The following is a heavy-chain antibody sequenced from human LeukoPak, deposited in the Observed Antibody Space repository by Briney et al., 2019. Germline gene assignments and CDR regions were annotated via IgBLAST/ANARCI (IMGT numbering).Heavy chain of an antibody. CDR1: GFTFSTYA. Sequence: GGSLRLSCAASGFTFSTYAMHWVRQAPGKGLEWVAVISYDGRNEFYADSVKGRFTISRDNSKNTLYLQMNSLRVEDTAVYYCARVRVGDYLPYAFDICGQGTMVTVSS. CDR2: ISYDGRNE. CDR3: ARVRVGDYLPYAFDI. J-gene: IGHJ3*02. V-gene: IGHV3-30*04. D-gene: IGHD4-17*01.